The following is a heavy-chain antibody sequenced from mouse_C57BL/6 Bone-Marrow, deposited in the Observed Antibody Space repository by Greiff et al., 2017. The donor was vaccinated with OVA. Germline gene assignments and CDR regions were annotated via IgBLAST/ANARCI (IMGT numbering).Heavy chain of an antibody. CDR1: GFTFSSYG. J-gene: IGHJ2*01. D-gene: IGHD6-2*01. CDR3: ARRGGSLFDY. CDR2: ISSGGSYT. V-gene: IGHV5-6*02. Sequence: EVKLMESGGDLVKPGGSLKLSCAASGFTFSSYGMSWVRQTPDKRLEWVATISSGGSYTYYPDSVKGRFTISRDNAKNTLYLQMSSLKSEDTAMYYCARRGGSLFDYWGQGTTLTVSS.